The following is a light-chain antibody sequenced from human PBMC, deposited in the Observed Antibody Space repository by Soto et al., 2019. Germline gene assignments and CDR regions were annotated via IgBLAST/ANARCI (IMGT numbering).Light chain of an antibody. Sequence: QSALAQPASVSGSPGQSITISCTATSSDVGGYNYVSWYQQHPGKAPKLMIYEVSNRPSGVSNRFSGSKSGNTASLTISGLQAEDEADYSCGAYTSSSSDGFGSGTKVTL. J-gene: IGLJ1*01. CDR2: EVS. CDR1: SSDVGGYNY. V-gene: IGLV2-14*01. CDR3: GAYTSSSSDG.